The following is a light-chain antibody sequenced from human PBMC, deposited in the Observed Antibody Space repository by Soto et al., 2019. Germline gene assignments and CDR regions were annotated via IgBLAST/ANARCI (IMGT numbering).Light chain of an antibody. CDR2: DAS. CDR3: HQRTHCHTST. Sequence: EIVLTQSPATLSLSPGERATLSCRASQSVSSYLAWYQQKPGQAPRLLIHDASNRATGIPARFSGSGSGTDYTLTISSLEPADFVVYYCHQRTHCHTSTFGQGTRLEIK. J-gene: IGKJ5*01. V-gene: IGKV3-11*01. CDR1: QSVSSY.